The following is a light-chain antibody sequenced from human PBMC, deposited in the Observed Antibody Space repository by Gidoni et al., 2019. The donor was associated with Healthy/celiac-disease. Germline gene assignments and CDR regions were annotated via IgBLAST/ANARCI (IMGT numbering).Light chain of an antibody. CDR1: SSNIGSNT. Sequence: QSVLTQPPSASGTPGQRVTISCSGSSSNIGSNTVNWYQQLPGTAPKLLIYSNKQRPSVVPDRFSGSTSGTSASLAISGLQSEDEADYYCAAWDDSLNGPVFGGGTKLTVL. V-gene: IGLV1-44*01. J-gene: IGLJ2*01. CDR2: SNK. CDR3: AAWDDSLNGPV.